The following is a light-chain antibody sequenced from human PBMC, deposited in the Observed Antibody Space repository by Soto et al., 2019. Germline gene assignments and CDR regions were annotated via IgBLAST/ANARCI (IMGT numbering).Light chain of an antibody. CDR1: QSISSY. J-gene: IGKJ5*01. CDR2: AAS. V-gene: IGKV1-39*01. CDR3: QQSYSTWT. Sequence: IQLTQSPSTLSGSVGDRVTITCRASQSISSYLNWYQQKPGKAPKLLIYAASSLQSGVPSRFSGSGSGTDFTLTISSLQPEDFATYYCQQSYSTWTFGQGTRLEI.